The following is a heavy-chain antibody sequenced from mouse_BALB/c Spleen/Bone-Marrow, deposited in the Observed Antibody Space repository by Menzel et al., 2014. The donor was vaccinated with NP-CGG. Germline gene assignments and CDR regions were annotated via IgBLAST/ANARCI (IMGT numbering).Heavy chain of an antibody. J-gene: IGHJ1*01. CDR2: ISSSGSYT. Sequence: EVKVVESGGGLAKPGGSLQLSCAASGFTFXTYAMSWVRQTPEKRLEWVATISSSGSYTYYPDSVKGRFTISRDNAKNAVYLQMGGLRSEDTVMFYCSRLRMITTYFGVRGAGTTVTVSS. CDR3: SRLRMITTYFGV. D-gene: IGHD2-4*01. V-gene: IGHV5-9-3*01. CDR1: GFTFXTYA.